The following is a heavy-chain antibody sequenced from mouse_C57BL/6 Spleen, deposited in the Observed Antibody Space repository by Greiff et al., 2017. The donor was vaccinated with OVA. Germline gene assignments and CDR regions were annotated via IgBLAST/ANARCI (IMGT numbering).Heavy chain of an antibody. J-gene: IGHJ4*01. D-gene: IGHD3-2*02. V-gene: IGHV1-80*01. Sequence: QVQLQQSGAELVKPGASVKISCKASGYAFSSYWMNWVKQRPGKGLEWIGQIYPGDGDTNYNGKFKGKATLTADKSSSTAYMQLSSLTSEDSAVYVCARDSSGYDAMDYWGQGTSVTVSA. CDR3: ARDSSGYDAMDY. CDR2: IYPGDGDT. CDR1: GYAFSSYW.